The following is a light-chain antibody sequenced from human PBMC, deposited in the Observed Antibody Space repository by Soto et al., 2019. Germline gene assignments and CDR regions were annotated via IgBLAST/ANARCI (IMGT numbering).Light chain of an antibody. J-gene: IGKJ2*01. V-gene: IGKV3-20*01. Sequence: EIVLTQSPDTLSLSSGERASLSCRASHYIASSSLAWYQQKPGQAPRLLLADASDRATGIPDRFSGSGSGTDFTLSISRLAPEDLAVYFCQQASTFGQGTKLEIK. CDR3: QQAST. CDR2: DAS. CDR1: HYIASSS.